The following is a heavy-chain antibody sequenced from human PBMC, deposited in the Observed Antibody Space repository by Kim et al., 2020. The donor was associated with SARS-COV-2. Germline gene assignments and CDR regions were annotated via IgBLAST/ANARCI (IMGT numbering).Heavy chain of an antibody. V-gene: IGHV3-49*02. CDR3: TRGCGGDCYPFDY. D-gene: IGHD2-21*02. J-gene: IGHJ4*02. Sequence: YAASVKGRFTISRDDSKSIAYLQMNSLKTEDTAVYYCTRGCGGDCYPFDYWGQGTLVTVSS.